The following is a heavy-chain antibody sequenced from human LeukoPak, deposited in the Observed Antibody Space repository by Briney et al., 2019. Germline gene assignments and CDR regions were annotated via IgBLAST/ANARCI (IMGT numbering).Heavy chain of an antibody. D-gene: IGHD2-2*01. CDR1: GGTFSIYA. Sequence: SVKVSCKASGGTFSIYAISWVRQAPGQGLEWMGGIIPIFGTANYAQKFQGRVTITADESTSTAYMELSSLRSEDTAVYYCARGLTAADYYYYGMDVWGQGTTVTVSS. CDR3: ARGLTAADYYYYGMDV. V-gene: IGHV1-69*13. CDR2: IIPIFGTA. J-gene: IGHJ6*02.